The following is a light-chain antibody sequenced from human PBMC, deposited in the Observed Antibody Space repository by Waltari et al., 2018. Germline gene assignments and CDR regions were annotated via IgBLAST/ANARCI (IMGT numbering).Light chain of an antibody. V-gene: IGKV1-39*01. Sequence: DIQMTQSPSSLSASVGDRVTITCRASQSISNYLNWYQQQPGKAPKLLIYAASSLQSGVTSRFGGSGSGKDFTLTIMSLQPEDSATYYCQQSYKIPYTFGQGTKLEI. CDR2: AAS. CDR3: QQSYKIPYT. CDR1: QSISNY. J-gene: IGKJ2*01.